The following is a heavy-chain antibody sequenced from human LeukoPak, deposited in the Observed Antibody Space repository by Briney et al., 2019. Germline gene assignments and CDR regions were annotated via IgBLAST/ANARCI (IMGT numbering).Heavy chain of an antibody. D-gene: IGHD3-9*01. V-gene: IGHV3-30*02. J-gene: IGHJ3*02. Sequence: GGSLRLSCAASGFTFSSYGMHWVRQAPGKGLEWVTFIQFDGSNKYSADSVKGRFITSRDNSKNTLYLQMNSLRVEDTAVYYCAKGPNYNILTGWRKTYNAFDIWGQGTMVTVSS. CDR2: IQFDGSNK. CDR3: AKGPNYNILTGWRKTYNAFDI. CDR1: GFTFSSYG.